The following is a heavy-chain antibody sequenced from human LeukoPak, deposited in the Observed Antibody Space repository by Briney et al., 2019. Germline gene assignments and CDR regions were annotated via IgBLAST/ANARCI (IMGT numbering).Heavy chain of an antibody. CDR1: GYTFTSYG. CDR3: ARDKGDILTGYYTDY. J-gene: IGHJ4*02. V-gene: IGHV1-18*01. D-gene: IGHD3-9*01. Sequence: ASVTVSCKASGYTFTSYGISWVRQAPGQGLEWMGWTSAYNGNTNYAQKLQGRVTMTTDTSTSTAYMELRSLRSDDTAVYYCARDKGDILTGYYTDYWGQGTLVTVSS. CDR2: TSAYNGNT.